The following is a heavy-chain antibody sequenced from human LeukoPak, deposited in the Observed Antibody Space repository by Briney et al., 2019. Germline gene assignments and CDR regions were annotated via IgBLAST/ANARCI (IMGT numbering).Heavy chain of an antibody. D-gene: IGHD4-17*01. Sequence: PGGSLRLSCAASGFTFSSYAVHWVRQAPGKGLEWVAVIAYDGSNKYHADSVKGRFTISRDNSKNTLYLQMNSLRAEDTAVYYCARGEGSGLDDYGDSNFDYWGQGTLVTVSS. CDR1: GFTFSSYA. V-gene: IGHV3-30-3*01. CDR3: ARGEGSGLDDYGDSNFDY. CDR2: IAYDGSNK. J-gene: IGHJ4*02.